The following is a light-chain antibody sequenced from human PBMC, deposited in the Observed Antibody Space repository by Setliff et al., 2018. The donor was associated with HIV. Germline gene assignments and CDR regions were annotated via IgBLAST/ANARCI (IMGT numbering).Light chain of an antibody. Sequence: VLTQPPSVSGTPGQWVTISCSGSSSNIGSNTVNWYQQLPGTAPKLLIYSNNQRPSGVPDRLFGSKSGTSASLAISGLRSGDEADYYCAAWDDSLNGYVFGTGTKVTVL. J-gene: IGLJ1*01. CDR2: SNN. CDR1: SSNIGSNT. CDR3: AAWDDSLNGYV. V-gene: IGLV1-44*01.